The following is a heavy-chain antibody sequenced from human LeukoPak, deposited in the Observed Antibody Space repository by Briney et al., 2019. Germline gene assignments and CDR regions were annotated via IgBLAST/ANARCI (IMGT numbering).Heavy chain of an antibody. CDR1: GYTFTGYY. J-gene: IGHJ6*02. CDR2: INPNSGGT. D-gene: IGHD3-3*01. V-gene: IGHV1-2*04. Sequence: ASVKVSCKASGYTFTGYYMHWVRQAPGQGLEWMGWINPNSGGTNYAQKFQGWVTMTRDTSISTAYMELSRLRSDDTAVYYCARDQAHLNYDFWSGYYYYGMDVWGQGTTVTVSS. CDR3: ARDQAHLNYDFWSGYYYYGMDV.